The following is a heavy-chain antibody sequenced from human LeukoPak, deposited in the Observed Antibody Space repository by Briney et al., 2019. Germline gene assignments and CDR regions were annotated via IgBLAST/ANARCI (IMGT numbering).Heavy chain of an antibody. D-gene: IGHD1-14*01. CDR3: ATVFEH. J-gene: IGHJ4*02. V-gene: IGHV3-30*09. Sequence: SGGSLRLSCAAAGFTFSSYAMHWVRQAPGKGLEWVAVISYDGSNKYYADSVKGRFAISRDNSKNTLYLQMNSLRAEDTAVYYCATVFEHWGQGTLVTVSS. CDR2: ISYDGSNK. CDR1: GFTFSSYA.